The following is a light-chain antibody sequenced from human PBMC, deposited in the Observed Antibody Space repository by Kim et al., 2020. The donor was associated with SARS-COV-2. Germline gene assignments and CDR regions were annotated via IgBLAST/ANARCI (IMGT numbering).Light chain of an antibody. V-gene: IGLV3-19*01. CDR3: NSRDNSGYNVV. CDR2: DRN. CDR1: SLISHF. J-gene: IGLJ2*01. Sequence: LGPTVRIPSQGASLISHFASWYQQKPGQAPILVIYDRNNRPSGIPDRFSGSSSGHTASLTITGAQAEDEADYYCNSRDNSGYNVVFGGGTQLTVL.